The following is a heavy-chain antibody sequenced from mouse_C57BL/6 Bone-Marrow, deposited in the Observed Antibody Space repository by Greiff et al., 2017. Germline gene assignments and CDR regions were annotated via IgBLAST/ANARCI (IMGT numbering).Heavy chain of an antibody. V-gene: IGHV1-55*01. CDR1: GYPSPSYW. CDR2: FYPGSGGT. Sequence: QVQLQQLGAELVKPGAPVKMSCKPPGYPSPSYWLTGLNQRPGQGLGWIGDFYPGSGGTNYNEKFKSKATLTIDTSSSTAYMQLSSLTSEDSAVYYCSRMSSPAFDVWGTGTTVTVSS. D-gene: IGHD1-1*01. CDR3: SRMSSPAFDV. J-gene: IGHJ1*03.